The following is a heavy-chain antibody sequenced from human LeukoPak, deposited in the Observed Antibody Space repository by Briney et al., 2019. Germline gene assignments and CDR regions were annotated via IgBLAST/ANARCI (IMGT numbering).Heavy chain of an antibody. CDR3: ARGGTYSSSELGH. D-gene: IGHD6-6*01. V-gene: IGHV4-59*01. J-gene: IGHJ4*02. Sequence: PSETLSLTYTVSGGSISSYYWSWIRQPPGKGLEWIGYIYFTGSTNYNPSLRSRVTISLDMSKNQFSLKLSSVTAADTAMYYCARGGTYSSSELGHWGQGTLVTVSS. CDR1: GGSISSYY. CDR2: IYFTGST.